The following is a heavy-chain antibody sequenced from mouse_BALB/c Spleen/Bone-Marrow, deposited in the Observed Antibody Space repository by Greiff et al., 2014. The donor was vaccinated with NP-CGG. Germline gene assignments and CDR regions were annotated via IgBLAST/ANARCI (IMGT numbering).Heavy chain of an antibody. V-gene: IGHV1-14*01. J-gene: IGHJ2*01. CDR1: GYTFTSYV. CDR2: INPYNDGT. D-gene: IGHD2-4*01. CDR3: AGDYDVNFDY. Sequence: EVQLVESGPELVKPGASVKMSCKASGYTFTSYVMHWVKQKPGQGLEWIGYINPYNDGTKYNEKFKGKATLTSDKSSSTAYMELSSLTSEDSAVYYCAGDYDVNFDYWGQGTTLTVSS.